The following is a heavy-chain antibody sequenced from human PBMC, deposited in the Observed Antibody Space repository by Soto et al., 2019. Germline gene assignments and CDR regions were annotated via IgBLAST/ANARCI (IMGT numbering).Heavy chain of an antibody. CDR3: ARSRSGAVADSFDF. V-gene: IGHV3-30*04. J-gene: IGHJ4*02. CDR2: ISREGTNK. CDR1: GFTFSRYA. Sequence: QVQVVESGGGVVQPGRSLRLSCAASGFTFSRYAIHWVRQAPGKGLEWVAVISREGTNKYYVDSVKGRFTISRDNSRNTLYLQMNSLRHEDAAVYYCARSRSGAVADSFDFWGQGTLVTVSS. D-gene: IGHD3-10*01.